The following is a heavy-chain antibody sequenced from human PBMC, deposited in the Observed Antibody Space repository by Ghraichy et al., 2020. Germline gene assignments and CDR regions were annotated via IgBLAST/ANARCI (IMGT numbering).Heavy chain of an antibody. V-gene: IGHV3-23*01. D-gene: IGHD2-15*01. CDR1: GFTFKSYG. Sequence: LSLTCVASGFTFKSYGRSWVRQAPGKGLEWVSATSASGDSTFYADSVKGRFTVSRDNSKNTLSLQINSLRAEDTAVYYCAKCGGGSCYNPLDYWGQGTLVTVSS. CDR2: TSASGDST. J-gene: IGHJ4*02. CDR3: AKCGGGSCYNPLDY.